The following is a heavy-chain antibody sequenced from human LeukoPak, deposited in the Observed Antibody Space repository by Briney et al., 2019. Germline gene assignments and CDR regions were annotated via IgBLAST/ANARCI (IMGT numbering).Heavy chain of an antibody. CDR2: IYSGGST. J-gene: IGHJ3*02. Sequence: GGSLRLSCAASGFTVSSNYMSWVRQAPGKGLEWVSVIYSGGSTYYSDSVKGRFTISRDNSKNTLYLQMNSLRAEDTAVYYCARKFYGDPDAFDIWGQGTMVTVSS. D-gene: IGHD4-17*01. CDR1: GFTVSSNY. V-gene: IGHV3-53*01. CDR3: ARKFYGDPDAFDI.